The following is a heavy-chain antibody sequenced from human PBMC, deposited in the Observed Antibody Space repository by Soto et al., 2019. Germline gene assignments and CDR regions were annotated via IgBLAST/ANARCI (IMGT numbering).Heavy chain of an antibody. Sequence: SETLSLTCTVSGGSISSGSYYWGWIRQPPGKGLEWIGSIYYSGSTYYNPSLKSRVTISVDTSKNQFSLKLSSVTAADTAVYYCARVDTAMVNYYYYGLDVWGQGTTVTVSS. J-gene: IGHJ6*02. V-gene: IGHV4-39*01. CDR2: IYYSGST. CDR1: GGSISSGSYY. CDR3: ARVDTAMVNYYYYGLDV. D-gene: IGHD5-18*01.